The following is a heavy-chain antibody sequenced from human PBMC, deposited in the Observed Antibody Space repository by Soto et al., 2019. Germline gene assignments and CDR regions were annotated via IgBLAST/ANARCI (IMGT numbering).Heavy chain of an antibody. CDR3: ARTLLSPYDFWSGYPPSYYYYGMDV. J-gene: IGHJ6*02. D-gene: IGHD3-3*01. V-gene: IGHV1-46*01. Sequence: ASVKVSCKASGYTFTSYYMHWVRQAPGQGLEWMGIINPSGGSTSYAQKFQGRVTMTRDTSTSTVYMELSSLRSEDTAVYYCARTLLSPYDFWSGYPPSYYYYGMDVWGQGTTVTVSS. CDR1: GYTFTSYY. CDR2: INPSGGST.